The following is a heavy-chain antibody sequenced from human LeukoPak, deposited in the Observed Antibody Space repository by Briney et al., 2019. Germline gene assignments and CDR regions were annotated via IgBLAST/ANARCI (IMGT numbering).Heavy chain of an antibody. CDR3: AKDLAAITMVRGVITAGDY. CDR2: ISGCSGST. D-gene: IGHD3-10*01. J-gene: IGHJ4*02. V-gene: IGHV3-23*01. CDR1: GFTFSSYA. Sequence: GGSLRLSCAASGFTFSSYAMSWVRQAPGKGLEWVSAISGCSGSTYYADSVKGRFTISRDNSKNTLYLQMNSLRAEDTAVYYCAKDLAAITMVRGVITAGDYWGQGTLDSVSS.